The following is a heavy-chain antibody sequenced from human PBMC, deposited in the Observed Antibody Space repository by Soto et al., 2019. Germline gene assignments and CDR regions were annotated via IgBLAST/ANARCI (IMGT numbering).Heavy chain of an antibody. CDR3: AATPADSSGYYDIAWYFDL. J-gene: IGHJ2*01. V-gene: IGHV1-58*01. Sequence: QMPLVQSGPEVKKPGTSVKVSCKASGFTFTSSAVQWVRQARGQRLEWIGWIVVGSGNTNYAQKFQERVTITRDMSTSTAYMELSSLRSEDTAVYYCAATPADSSGYYDIAWYFDLWGRGTLVTVSS. CDR1: GFTFTSSA. D-gene: IGHD3-22*01. CDR2: IVVGSGNT.